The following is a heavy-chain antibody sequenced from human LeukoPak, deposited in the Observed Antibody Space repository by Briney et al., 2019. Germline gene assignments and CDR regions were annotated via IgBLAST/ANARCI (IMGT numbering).Heavy chain of an antibody. J-gene: IGHJ4*02. D-gene: IGHD4-17*01. CDR3: ARDGAVTNGRYFDY. CDR1: GFTFSSYG. V-gene: IGHV3-21*01. CDR2: IGGSGGTT. Sequence: GGSLRLSCAASGFTFSSYGMSWVRQAPGKGLEWVSTIGGSGGTTYYADSVKGRFTISRDNAKNSLYLQMNSLRAEDTAVYYCARDGAVTNGRYFDYWGQGTLVTVSS.